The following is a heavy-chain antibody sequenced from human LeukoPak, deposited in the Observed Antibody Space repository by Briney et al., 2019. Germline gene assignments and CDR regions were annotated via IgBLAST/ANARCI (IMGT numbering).Heavy chain of an antibody. Sequence: ASVKVSCRASGYTFMMYGMNWVRQAPGQGLGWVGIINPSGGSTSYAQKFQGRVTMTRDTSTSTVYMELSSLRSEDTAVYYGARGPITMVRGVRGWFDPWGQGTLVTVSS. J-gene: IGHJ5*02. V-gene: IGHV1-46*01. CDR3: ARGPITMVRGVRGWFDP. CDR1: GYTFMMYG. D-gene: IGHD3-10*01. CDR2: INPSGGST.